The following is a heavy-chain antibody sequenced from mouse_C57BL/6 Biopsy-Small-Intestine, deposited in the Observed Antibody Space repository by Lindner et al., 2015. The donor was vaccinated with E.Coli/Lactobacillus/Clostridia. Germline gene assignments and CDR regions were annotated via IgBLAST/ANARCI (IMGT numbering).Heavy chain of an antibody. D-gene: IGHD1-1*01. CDR2: IYPGSGNT. V-gene: IGHV1-84*01. CDR3: ARGLLRWYFDV. Sequence: VQLQESGPELVKPGASVKISCKASGYTFTDYYINWVKQRPGQGLEWIGWIYPGSGNTKYNEKFKAKATLTVDKSSSTAYMQLKSLTSEDSAVYYCARGLLRWYFDVWGTGTTVTVSS. J-gene: IGHJ1*03. CDR1: GYTFTDYY.